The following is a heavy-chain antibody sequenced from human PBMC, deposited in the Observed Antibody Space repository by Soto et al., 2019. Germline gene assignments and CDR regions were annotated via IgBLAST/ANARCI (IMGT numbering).Heavy chain of an antibody. CDR2: IYYSGST. J-gene: IGHJ6*02. CDR1: GGSISSYY. CDR3: ARHVPYCSDTSHCAYGMDV. Sequence: QVQLQESGPGLVKPSETLSLTCTVSGGSISSYYWSWIRQPPGKGLEWIGYIYYSGSTNYNPSLRSRVPISLDTSKNQFPLKLGSVTAADPAVYYCARHVPYCSDTSHCAYGMDVWGQGTRSPSP. D-gene: IGHD2-2*01. V-gene: IGHV4-59*08.